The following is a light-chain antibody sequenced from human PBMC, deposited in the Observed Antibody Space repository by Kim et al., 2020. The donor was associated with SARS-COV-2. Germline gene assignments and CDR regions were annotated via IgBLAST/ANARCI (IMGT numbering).Light chain of an antibody. CDR2: DVS. CDR1: SSEVGGYNY. Sequence: SVTISCTGTSSEVGGYNYVSWYQQHPGKAPKLMIYDVSKRPSGVPERFSGFKSGNTASLTISGLQAEDEADYYCCSYAGSYTFEVFGTGTKVTVL. V-gene: IGLV2-11*01. J-gene: IGLJ1*01. CDR3: CSYAGSYTFEV.